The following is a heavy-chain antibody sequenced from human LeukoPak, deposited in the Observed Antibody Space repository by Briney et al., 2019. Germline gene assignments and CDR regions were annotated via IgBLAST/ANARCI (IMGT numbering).Heavy chain of an antibody. V-gene: IGHV4-61*02. CDR3: ATLGYSSGTDY. Sequence: PSETLSLTCTVSGDSISGGSYYWTWIRQPAGKGLEWIGRIYTSGSTNYNPSLKSRVTISIDTSKNQFSLKLSSVTAADTAVYCCATLGYSSGTDYWGLGTRVTVSS. CDR2: IYTSGST. J-gene: IGHJ4*02. CDR1: GDSISGGSYY. D-gene: IGHD5-18*01.